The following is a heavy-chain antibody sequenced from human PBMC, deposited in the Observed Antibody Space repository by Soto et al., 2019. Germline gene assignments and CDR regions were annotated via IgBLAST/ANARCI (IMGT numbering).Heavy chain of an antibody. V-gene: IGHV1-69*01. CDR2: IIPIFGTA. CDR3: SGDPGAPASSADQDRYYYYGMDV. J-gene: IGHJ6*02. CDR1: GGTFSSYA. D-gene: IGHD6-19*01. Sequence: QVQLVQSGAEVKKPGSSVKVSCKASGGTFSSYAISWVRQAPGQGLEWMGGIIPIFGTANYAQKFQGRVTITADESTSTAYLELSSLGSEDTAVYYCSGDPGAPASSADQDRYYYYGMDVWGQGTTVTVSS.